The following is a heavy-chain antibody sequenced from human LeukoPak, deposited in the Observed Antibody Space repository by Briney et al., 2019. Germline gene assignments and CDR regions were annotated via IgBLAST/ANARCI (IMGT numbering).Heavy chain of an antibody. CDR3: ARVSGLGSYYDSSGYPDY. CDR1: GFTFDDYG. D-gene: IGHD3-22*01. J-gene: IGHJ4*02. Sequence: GGSLRLSCAASGFTFDDYGMSWVRQAPGKGLEWVSGINWNGCSTGYADSVKGRFTISRDDAKNSLYLQMNSLRAEDTALYYCARVSGLGSYYDSSGYPDYWGQGTLVTVSS. V-gene: IGHV3-20*04. CDR2: INWNGCST.